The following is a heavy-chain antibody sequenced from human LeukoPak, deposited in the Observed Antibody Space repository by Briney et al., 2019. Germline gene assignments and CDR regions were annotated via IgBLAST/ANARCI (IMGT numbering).Heavy chain of an antibody. CDR1: GFIFNTFE. CDR3: ARDKNRGAFDY. J-gene: IGHJ4*02. D-gene: IGHD2/OR15-2a*01. V-gene: IGHV3-48*03. Sequence: GGSLRLSCAASGFIFNTFEVNWVRQAPGKGVEWVSKISGSGHTIYYADSVKGRFTISRDNAKNSLYLQMNSLRADDTAVYYCARDKNRGAFDYWGQGTLVTVSS. CDR2: ISGSGHTI.